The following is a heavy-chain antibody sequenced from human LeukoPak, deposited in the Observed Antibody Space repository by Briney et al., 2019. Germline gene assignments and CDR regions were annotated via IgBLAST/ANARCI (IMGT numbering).Heavy chain of an antibody. Sequence: PGGSLRLSCAASGFTFSSYEMNWVRQAPGKGLEWVSYISSSGSTIYYADSVKGRFTISRDNAKNTLYLQMNTLRAEDTAIYYCARVSGSGTPIYYYSYMDVWGKGTTVIVSS. V-gene: IGHV3-48*03. D-gene: IGHD3-10*01. CDR2: ISSSGSTI. J-gene: IGHJ6*03. CDR1: GFTFSSYE. CDR3: ARVSGSGTPIYYYSYMDV.